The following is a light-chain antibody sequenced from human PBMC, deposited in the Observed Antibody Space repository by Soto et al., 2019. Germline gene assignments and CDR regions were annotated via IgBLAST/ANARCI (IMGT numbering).Light chain of an antibody. V-gene: IGLV1-47*01. CDR1: SSNIGSNY. CDR2: RNN. J-gene: IGLJ7*01. Sequence: QLVLTQPPSASGTPGQRVTISCSGSSSNIGSNYVYWYQQLPGTAPKLLIYRNNQRPSGVPDRFSGSKSGTSASLAISGLRSEDEADYYCAAWDDSLSAPWVFGGGTQLTVL. CDR3: AAWDDSLSAPWV.